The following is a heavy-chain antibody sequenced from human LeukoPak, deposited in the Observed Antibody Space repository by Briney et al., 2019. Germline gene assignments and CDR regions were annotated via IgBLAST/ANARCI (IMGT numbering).Heavy chain of an antibody. CDR1: GGSISSYY. CDR3: ARELASHRSFDH. Sequence: PSETLSLTCTVSGGSISSYYWSWIRQPPGKGLEWIGYIYYSGSTNYNPSLKSRVTISVDTSKNQFSLKMSSVTAADTGVYYCARELASHRSFDHWGQRTLVTVSS. CDR2: IYYSGST. V-gene: IGHV4-59*01. J-gene: IGHJ4*02. D-gene: IGHD3-16*02.